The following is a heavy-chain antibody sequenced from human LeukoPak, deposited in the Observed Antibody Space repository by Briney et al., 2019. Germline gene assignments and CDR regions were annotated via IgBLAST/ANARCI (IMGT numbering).Heavy chain of an antibody. CDR3: ARAQRYSYGYTGFDP. Sequence: GGSLILSCAASGFTVSSNYMSWVRQAPGKGLEWVAIIYSGGSTYYADSVRGRFTISRDNSKNTLYLQMNSLRAEDTAVYYCARAQRYSYGYTGFDPWGQGTLVTVSS. J-gene: IGHJ5*02. CDR2: IYSGGST. CDR1: GFTVSSNY. D-gene: IGHD5-18*01. V-gene: IGHV3-53*01.